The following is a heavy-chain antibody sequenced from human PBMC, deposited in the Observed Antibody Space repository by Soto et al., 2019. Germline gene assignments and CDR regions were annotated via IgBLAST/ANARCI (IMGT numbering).Heavy chain of an antibody. D-gene: IGHD6-6*01. CDR3: ARWVVFKDSSSSAHWYFDL. V-gene: IGHV4-39*01. CDR1: GGSISSSSYY. J-gene: IGHJ2*01. CDR2: IYYSGST. Sequence: QLQLQESGPGLVKPSETLSLTCTVSGGSISSSSYYWGWIRQPPGKGLEWIGSIYYSGSTYYNPSLKSLVTISVDTSKNQFSLKLSSVTAADTAVYYCARWVVFKDSSSSAHWYFDLWGRGTLVTVSS.